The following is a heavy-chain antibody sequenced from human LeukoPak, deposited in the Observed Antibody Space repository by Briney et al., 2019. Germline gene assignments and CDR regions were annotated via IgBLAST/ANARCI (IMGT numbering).Heavy chain of an antibody. CDR1: GFTFSSYG. CDR2: ISYDGSNK. V-gene: IGHV3-30*18. J-gene: IGHJ6*02. D-gene: IGHD4-17*01. Sequence: QAGGSLRLSCAASGFTFSSYGMHWVRQAPGKGLEWVAVISYDGSNKYYADSVKGRFTISRDNSKNTLYLQMNSLRAEDTAVYYCAKGDERNNDYGDYDYYYYGMDVWGQGTTVTVSS. CDR3: AKGDERNNDYGDYDYYYYGMDV.